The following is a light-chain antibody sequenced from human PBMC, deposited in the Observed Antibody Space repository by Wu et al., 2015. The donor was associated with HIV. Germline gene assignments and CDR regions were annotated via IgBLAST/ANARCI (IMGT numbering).Light chain of an antibody. CDR1: QSLSSY. J-gene: IGKJ2*01. Sequence: EVVLTQSPATLSLSPGERATLSCRASQSLSSYLAWYQQKGGQAPRLLIYAASTLQSGVPSRFSGSGSGTDFTLTISSLQPEDSAVYYCQHYGVSPLYIFGQGTKLEIK. CDR2: AAS. V-gene: IGKV3-11*01. CDR3: QHYGVSPLYI.